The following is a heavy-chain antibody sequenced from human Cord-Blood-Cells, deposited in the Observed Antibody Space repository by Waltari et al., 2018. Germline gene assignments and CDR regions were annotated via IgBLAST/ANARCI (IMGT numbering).Heavy chain of an antibody. CDR3: ARDASDFWSGYSDPFGYYYYGMDV. J-gene: IGHJ6*02. CDR2: IYHSGST. V-gene: IGHV4-38-2*02. Sequence: QVQLQESGPGLVKPSETLSLTCAVSGYSISSVYYWGGIRPPTGKGLEWIGSIYHSGSTYYTPSFKSRVTISVDTSKNQFSLKLSSVTAADTAVYYCARDASDFWSGYSDPFGYYYYGMDVWGQGTTVTVSS. CDR1: GYSISSVYY. D-gene: IGHD3-3*01.